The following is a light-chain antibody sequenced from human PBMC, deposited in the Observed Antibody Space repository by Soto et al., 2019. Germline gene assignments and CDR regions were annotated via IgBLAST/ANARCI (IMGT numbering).Light chain of an antibody. CDR2: DAS. CDR3: QQYNSDWK. CDR1: QGVNTW. V-gene: IGKV1-5*01. J-gene: IGKJ1*01. Sequence: DIQMTQSPSTLPASLRDRVTISFRASQGVNTWLAWYQKKPGKPPKLLIYDASSLQSGVPSRFSGSGSGTEFTLTISSLQPDDFATYYCQQYNSDWKFGQGTKVDIK.